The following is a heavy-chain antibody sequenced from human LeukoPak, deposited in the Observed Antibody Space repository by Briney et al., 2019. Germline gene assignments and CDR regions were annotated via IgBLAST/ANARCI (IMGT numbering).Heavy chain of an antibody. J-gene: IGHJ4*02. CDR3: AGHCSSTSCYAGPVDY. V-gene: IGHV3-21*01. CDR1: GFTFSSYA. D-gene: IGHD2-2*01. CDR2: ISSSSSYI. Sequence: PGGSLRLSCAASGFTFSSYAMSWVRQAPGKGPEWVSSISSSSSYIYYADSVKGRFTISRDNAKNSLYLQMNSLRAEDTAVYYCAGHCSSTSCYAGPVDYWGQGTLVTVSS.